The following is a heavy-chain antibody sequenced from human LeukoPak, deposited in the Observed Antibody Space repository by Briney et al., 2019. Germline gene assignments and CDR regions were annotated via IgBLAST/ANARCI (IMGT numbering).Heavy chain of an antibody. CDR1: GFTFNSYG. D-gene: IGHD5-18*01. V-gene: IGHV3-30*02. CDR2: IRYAGSDK. J-gene: IGHJ4*02. Sequence: GGPLRLSCAASGFTFNSYGMHWVRQAPGKGLEWVAFIRYAGSDKYYADSVKGRFTISRDNSKNTLYLQMNSLRAEDTAVYYCAKGWDVDTAIDYWGQGTLVTVSS. CDR3: AKGWDVDTAIDY.